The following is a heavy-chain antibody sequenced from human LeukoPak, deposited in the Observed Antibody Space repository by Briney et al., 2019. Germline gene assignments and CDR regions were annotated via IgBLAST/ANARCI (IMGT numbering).Heavy chain of an antibody. Sequence: ASVKVSCKASGYTFSNYHMHWVRQAPGQGLEWVGIINPSGGSTNYAQKFQGRVTMTRDTSTSTVYMELSSLRSEDTAVYYCARDRGVTMVRGVIDSFDYWGQGTLVTVSS. V-gene: IGHV1-46*01. CDR3: ARDRGVTMVRGVIDSFDY. CDR2: INPSGGST. D-gene: IGHD3-10*01. J-gene: IGHJ4*02. CDR1: GYTFSNYH.